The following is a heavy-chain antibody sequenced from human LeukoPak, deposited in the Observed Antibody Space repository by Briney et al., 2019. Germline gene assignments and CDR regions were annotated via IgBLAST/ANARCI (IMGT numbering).Heavy chain of an antibody. D-gene: IGHD5-12*01. CDR3: ARGRYSGYVY. J-gene: IGHJ4*02. CDR1: GGSFSGYY. CDR2: INHSGST. Sequence: SETLSLTCAVYGGSFSGYYWSWIRQPPGKGLEWIGEINHSGSTNYNPSLKSRVTISVDTSKNQFSLKLSSVTAADTAVYYCARGRYSGYVYWGQGTLVTVSS. V-gene: IGHV4-34*01.